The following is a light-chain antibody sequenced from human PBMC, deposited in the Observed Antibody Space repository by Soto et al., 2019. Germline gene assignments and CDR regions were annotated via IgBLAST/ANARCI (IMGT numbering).Light chain of an antibody. CDR3: SSFTRSSSVV. CDR1: SSDVGGSKY. V-gene: IGLV2-14*01. Sequence: QSALTQPASVAGSPGQSITISCTGTSSDVGGSKYVSWYQHHPGKAPKLMIYEITNRPSGVSNRFSGSKSGNTASLTISGLQAEDEADYYCSSFTRSSSVVFGGGTQLTVL. CDR2: EIT. J-gene: IGLJ2*01.